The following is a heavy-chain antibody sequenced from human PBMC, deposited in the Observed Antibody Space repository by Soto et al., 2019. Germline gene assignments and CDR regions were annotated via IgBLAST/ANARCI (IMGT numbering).Heavy chain of an antibody. D-gene: IGHD6-13*01. V-gene: IGHV4-59*01. J-gene: IGHJ5*02. CDR2: MYYSETT. CDR1: GASINDYY. CDR3: ARANSSTWYKLQYKRFEP. Sequence: SETLSLTCTVSGASINDYYWSCIRQTPGKGLEWAGFMYYSETTKYNPSLKGRVNMSLDTSKNQVSLHLKSVTAADTAVYYCARANSSTWYKLQYKRFEPWGQGTMVTVSS.